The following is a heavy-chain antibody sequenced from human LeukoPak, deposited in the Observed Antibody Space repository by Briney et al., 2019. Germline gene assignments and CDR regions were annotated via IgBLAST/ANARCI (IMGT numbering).Heavy chain of an antibody. J-gene: IGHJ4*02. D-gene: IGHD5-24*01. CDR3: KMGDGSPPLGQ. CDR1: GFTFSNYV. Sequence: RPGGSLRLSCAASGFTFSNYVLGWVRQAPGKGLQWASAISGSGGSTYYADSVKGRFTISRDNSGNTLYLQMNSLRAEDTAIYYCKMGDGSPPLGQWGQGTLVTVSS. V-gene: IGHV3-23*01. CDR2: ISGSGGST.